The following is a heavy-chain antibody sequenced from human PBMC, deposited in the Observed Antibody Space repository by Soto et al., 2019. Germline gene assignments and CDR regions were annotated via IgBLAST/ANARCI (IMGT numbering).Heavy chain of an antibody. J-gene: IGHJ4*02. CDR2: IYYSGST. CDR1: GGSISPYY. Sequence: QVQLQESGPGLVKPSETLSLTCTVSGGSISPYYWSWIRQPPGKGLEWIGFIYYSGSTNYNPSLKSRVTISVETSQNQFSLMLTSVTAADTAVYYCARPRSSGYAGEFDYWGQGTLVTVSS. D-gene: IGHD3-22*01. CDR3: ARPRSSGYAGEFDY. V-gene: IGHV4-59*01.